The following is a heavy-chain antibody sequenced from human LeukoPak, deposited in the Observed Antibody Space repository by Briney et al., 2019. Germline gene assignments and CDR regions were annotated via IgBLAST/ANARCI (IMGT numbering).Heavy chain of an antibody. CDR2: IKSKTDGVTT. D-gene: IGHD3-3*01. Sequence: GGSLRLSCAASGFTFSNAWMSWVRQAPGKGLELVGRIKSKTDGVTTDYAAPVKGRFTISRDDSKNTLYLQMNSLKTEDKAVYYCTTEYDFWSGYQDWGQGTLVTVSS. V-gene: IGHV3-15*01. CDR1: GFTFSNAW. CDR3: TTEYDFWSGYQD. J-gene: IGHJ4*02.